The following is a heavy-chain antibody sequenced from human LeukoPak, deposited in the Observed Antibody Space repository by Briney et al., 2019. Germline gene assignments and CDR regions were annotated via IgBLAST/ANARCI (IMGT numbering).Heavy chain of an antibody. CDR1: GFTFSSYA. J-gene: IGHJ4*02. V-gene: IGHV3-23*01. Sequence: PGGSLRLSCAASGFTFSSYAMSWVRQAPGKGLEWVSTISYSGGATYYADSVQGRFTISRDNSKNTLYLQMDSLRAEDTAIYYCAKARSGYGLDNWAQGTLVTVSS. CDR3: AKARSGYGLDN. D-gene: IGHD3-22*01. CDR2: ISYSGGAT.